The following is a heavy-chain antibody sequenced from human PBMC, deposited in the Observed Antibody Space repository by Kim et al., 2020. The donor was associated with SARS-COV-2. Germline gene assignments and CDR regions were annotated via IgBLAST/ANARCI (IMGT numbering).Heavy chain of an antibody. CDR1: GFTFSSYG. V-gene: IGHV3-30*18. CDR2: ISYDGSYK. CDR3: AKATIFGVVYPDH. J-gene: IGHJ4*02. D-gene: IGHD3-3*01. Sequence: GGSLRLSCVASGFTFSSYGMHWVRQAPGKGLEWVAVISYDGSYKHYADSVKGRFTISRDNTQSTLYLQMNSLRDEDTAVYYCAKATIFGVVYPDHWGQGTLVTVSS.